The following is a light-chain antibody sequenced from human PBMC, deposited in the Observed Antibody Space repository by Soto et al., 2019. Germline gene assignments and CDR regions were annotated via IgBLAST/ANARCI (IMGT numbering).Light chain of an antibody. Sequence: EIVLTQSPCTLSLSPGERATLSCRASQSVPNSYLAGYQQKPGQAPRHLLYGASSRATGIPVRFSGSGSGTDFTLAISRLDPEDFAVYYWHRYGTATTFGQGTKVE. CDR3: HRYGTATT. CDR2: GAS. J-gene: IGKJ1*01. V-gene: IGKV3-20*01. CDR1: QSVPNSY.